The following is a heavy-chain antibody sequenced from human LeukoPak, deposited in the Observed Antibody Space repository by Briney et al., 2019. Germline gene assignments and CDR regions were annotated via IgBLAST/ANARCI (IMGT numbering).Heavy chain of an antibody. CDR3: AKDLGNYYDTSAADY. V-gene: IGHV3-30*02. Sequence: GGSLRLSCTASGFSFSKYGMHWVRQAPGKGLEWVAVIWHDGSKQHYADFVKGRFTVSRDNSKNTLFLEMNSLRAEDTALYYCAKDLGNYYDTSAADYWGQGTLVTVSS. CDR1: GFSFSKYG. J-gene: IGHJ4*02. D-gene: IGHD3-22*01. CDR2: IWHDGSKQ.